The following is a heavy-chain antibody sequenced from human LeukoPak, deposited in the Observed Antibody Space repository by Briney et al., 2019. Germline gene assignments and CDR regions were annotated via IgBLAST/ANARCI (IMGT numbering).Heavy chain of an antibody. CDR2: ISSSSSSTI. CDR3: ARVGIAVAGTH. D-gene: IGHD6-19*01. Sequence: PGGSLRLSCAASGFTFSSYSMNCVRQAPGKGLEWVSYISSSSSSTIYYADSVKGRFTISRDNAKNSLYLQMNSLRAEDTAVYYCARVGIAVAGTHWGQGTLVTVSS. V-gene: IGHV3-48*01. J-gene: IGHJ4*02. CDR1: GFTFSSYS.